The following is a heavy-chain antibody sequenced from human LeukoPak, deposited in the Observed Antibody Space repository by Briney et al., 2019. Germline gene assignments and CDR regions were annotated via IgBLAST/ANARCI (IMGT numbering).Heavy chain of an antibody. CDR3: AKDGGLWVSAHWGDS. J-gene: IGHJ4*02. CDR1: GFTFSSYA. Sequence: GGSLRLSCAASGFTFSSYAMGWVRQAPGKGLEWVSAISGSGGGTYYADSVKGRFTISRDNSKNTLYLQMNSLRAEDTAVYYCAKDGGLWVSAHWGDSWGRGTLVTVSS. V-gene: IGHV3-23*01. D-gene: IGHD7-27*01. CDR2: ISGSGGGT.